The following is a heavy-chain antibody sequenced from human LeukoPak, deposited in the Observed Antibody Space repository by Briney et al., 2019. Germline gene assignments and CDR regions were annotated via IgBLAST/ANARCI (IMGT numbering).Heavy chain of an antibody. CDR3: AIARGYYYYMVL. CDR2: IYYSGST. CDR1: GGSISSYY. J-gene: IGHJ6*03. Sequence: PSETLSLTCTVSGGSISSYYWSCIRQPPGRGLEGVGYIYYSGSTKYDPSLKSRVTISVDTSKNQFSLKLSSVTAGGTAVCYCAIARGYYYYMVLRGKATT. V-gene: IGHV4-59*01.